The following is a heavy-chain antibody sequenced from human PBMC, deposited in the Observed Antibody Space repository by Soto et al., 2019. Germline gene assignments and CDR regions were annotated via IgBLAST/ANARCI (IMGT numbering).Heavy chain of an antibody. J-gene: IGHJ5*02. V-gene: IGHV1-69*06. CDR2: IIPIFGTA. CDR1: GGTFSSYA. Sequence: SVRVSCKASGGTFSSYAISWVRQAPGQGLDWIGGIIPIFGTANYAQKFQGRVTITADKTTCRAYMVLSSLRSEDTAVYYCAREGGCTNGVCYRNWFDPWGQGTLVTVS. CDR3: AREGGCTNGVCYRNWFDP. D-gene: IGHD2-8*01.